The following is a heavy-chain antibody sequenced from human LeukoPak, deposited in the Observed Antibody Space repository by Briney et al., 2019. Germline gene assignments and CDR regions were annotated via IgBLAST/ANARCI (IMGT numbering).Heavy chain of an antibody. D-gene: IGHD5-18*01. CDR3: TAGRAYSLLDF. V-gene: IGHV1-24*01. CDR1: GYRFTELS. Sequence: GASVKVSCKVSGYRFTELSRHWVRRAPGKGLEWLGGFDLVHGDTIYAQKFQGRVTMTEDTSTDTSYMELSSLGSEDTAVYFCTAGRAYSLLDFWGQGTLVIVSS. J-gene: IGHJ4*02. CDR2: FDLVHGDT.